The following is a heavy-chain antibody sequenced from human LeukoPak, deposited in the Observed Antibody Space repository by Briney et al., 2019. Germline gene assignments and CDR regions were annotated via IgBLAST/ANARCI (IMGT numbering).Heavy chain of an antibody. CDR1: GGSIITTNW. V-gene: IGHV4-4*02. D-gene: IGHD3-22*01. J-gene: IGHJ4*02. CDR2: VHLNGAT. CDR3: ASSNPTYYYDSSGYSHGEFFDY. Sequence: SETLSLTCAVSGGSIITTNWWSWVRQPPGKGLEWIGEVHLNGATNYNPSLESRVSMSIDKSKNHLSLELSSVTAADTAVYYCASSNPTYYYDSSGYSHGEFFDYWGQGTLITVSS.